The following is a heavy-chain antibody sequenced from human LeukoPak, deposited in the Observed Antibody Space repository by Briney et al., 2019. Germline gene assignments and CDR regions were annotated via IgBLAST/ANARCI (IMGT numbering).Heavy chain of an antibody. Sequence: GRSLRLSCAASGFTFSSYAMHWVRQAPGKGLEWVAVISYDGSNKYYADSVKGRFTISRDNSKNTLYLQMNSLRAEDTAVYYCARSLAGAPFDYWGQGTLVTVFS. CDR1: GFTFSSYA. J-gene: IGHJ4*02. D-gene: IGHD6-19*01. CDR3: ARSLAGAPFDY. CDR2: ISYDGSNK. V-gene: IGHV3-30-3*01.